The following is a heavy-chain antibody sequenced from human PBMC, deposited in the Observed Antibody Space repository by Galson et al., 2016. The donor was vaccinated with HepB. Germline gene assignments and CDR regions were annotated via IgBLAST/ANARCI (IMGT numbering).Heavy chain of an antibody. J-gene: IGHJ4*02. Sequence: SLRLSCAASGFTFSTYAMHWVRQAPGKGLEWVALISYDGSNKYYADPVKGRFTISRDNSKNTLYLQMNSLRAEDTAVYYCAKVDCGGDCKRFDYWGQGTLVTVSS. D-gene: IGHD2-21*02. CDR1: GFTFSTYA. CDR2: ISYDGSNK. V-gene: IGHV3-30*04. CDR3: AKVDCGGDCKRFDY.